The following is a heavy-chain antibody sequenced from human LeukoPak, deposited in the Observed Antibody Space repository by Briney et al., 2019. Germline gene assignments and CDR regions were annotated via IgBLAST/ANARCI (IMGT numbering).Heavy chain of an antibody. V-gene: IGHV4-59*01. CDR2: IYHSGST. D-gene: IGHD6-13*01. J-gene: IGHJ2*01. CDR1: GYSISISYY. CDR3: ARVYYSSSYDYWYFDL. Sequence: PSETLSLTCTVSGYSISISYYWGWIRQPPGKGLEWIGYIYHSGSTNYNPSLKSRVTISVDTSKNQFSLKLSSVTAADTAVYYCARVYYSSSYDYWYFDLWGRGTLVTVSS.